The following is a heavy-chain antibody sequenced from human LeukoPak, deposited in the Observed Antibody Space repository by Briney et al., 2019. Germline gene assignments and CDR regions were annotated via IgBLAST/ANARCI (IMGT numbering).Heavy chain of an antibody. D-gene: IGHD3-9*01. CDR1: GFTFSSYG. V-gene: IGHV3-21*01. J-gene: IGHJ3*02. Sequence: GGSLRLSCAASGFTFSSYGMNWVRQAPGKGLEWVSSISSSSSYIYYADSVKGRFTISRDNAKNSLYLQMNSLRAEDTAVYYCASSIAWLDAFDIWGQGTMVTVSS. CDR2: ISSSSSYI. CDR3: ASSIAWLDAFDI.